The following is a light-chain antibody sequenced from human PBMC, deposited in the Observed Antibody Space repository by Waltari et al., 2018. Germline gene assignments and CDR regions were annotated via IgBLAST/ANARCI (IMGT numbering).Light chain of an antibody. Sequence: SYELTQPPSVSVSPGQTASITCSGAILGNKYASWYQQKPGQSPLLVIYQDTKRPSEIPERFSGSKSANAATLTITGTQAVDEADYYCQALGTGAWVFGGGTKLTVL. CDR2: QDT. CDR1: ILGNKY. CDR3: QALGTGAWV. J-gene: IGLJ3*02. V-gene: IGLV3-1*01.